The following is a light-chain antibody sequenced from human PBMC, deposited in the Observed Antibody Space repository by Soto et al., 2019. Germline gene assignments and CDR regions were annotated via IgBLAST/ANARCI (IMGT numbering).Light chain of an antibody. CDR1: QGISNY. CDR3: QRYNSALT. V-gene: IGKV1-27*01. Sequence: IQMTQSPSSLSASVVDGVSITFRASQGISNYLAWYQQKPGKVPKLLIYAASTLQSGVPSRFSGSGSGTDFTLSISSLQTEDVATFYCQRYNSALTFGGGTKVDIK. CDR2: AAS. J-gene: IGKJ4*01.